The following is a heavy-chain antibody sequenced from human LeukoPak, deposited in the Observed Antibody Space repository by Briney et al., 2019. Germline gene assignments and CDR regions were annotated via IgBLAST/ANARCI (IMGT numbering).Heavy chain of an antibody. Sequence: GASVTVSCKASGYTFTNYNINWVRQATGQGLEWMGWMNPNIGNTGYAQKFQGRVTITRNTSISTAYMELSSLRSEDTAVYYCARGRCVGSTSCYYFDYWGQGTLVTVSS. CDR1: GYTFTNYN. CDR2: MNPNIGNT. CDR3: ARGRCVGSTSCYYFDY. V-gene: IGHV1-8*03. J-gene: IGHJ4*02. D-gene: IGHD2-2*01.